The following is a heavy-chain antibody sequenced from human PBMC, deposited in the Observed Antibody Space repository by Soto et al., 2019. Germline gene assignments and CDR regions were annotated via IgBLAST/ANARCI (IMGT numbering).Heavy chain of an antibody. CDR3: ARTEGGSYFRHFDY. CDR2: IYHGGSP. D-gene: IGHD1-26*01. V-gene: IGHV4-4*02. Sequence: QGQLQGSGPGLLKPSGTLSFTCAVPGGSIGIITWWSWFGQPPGKGLEWIGEIYHGGSPNSNPSLKSRVTISVDKSKNQFSLKLSSVTAADTAVYYCARTEGGSYFRHFDYWGQGTLVTVSS. CDR1: GGSIGIITW. J-gene: IGHJ4*02.